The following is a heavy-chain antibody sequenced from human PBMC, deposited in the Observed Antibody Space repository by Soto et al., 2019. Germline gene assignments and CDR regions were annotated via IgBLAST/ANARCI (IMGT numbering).Heavy chain of an antibody. V-gene: IGHV1-18*01. CDR3: ARDRVTIFDRDDMDV. J-gene: IGHJ6*02. CDR1: GYIFSSYG. Sequence: QVLLVQSGPEVKKPGASVKVACKACGYIFSSYGISWLRQAPGQGLEWMGWISPYNGNTKYAQKFQGIVTMNIDTSTSTAYMEVRSLRSDDTAVYYCARDRVTIFDRDDMDVWGQGTTVIVSS. CDR2: ISPYNGNT. D-gene: IGHD3-3*01.